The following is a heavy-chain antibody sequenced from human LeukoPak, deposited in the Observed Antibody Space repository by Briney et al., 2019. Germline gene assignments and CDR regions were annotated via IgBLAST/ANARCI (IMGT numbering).Heavy chain of an antibody. CDR1: GFTFNTYT. CDR2: ISTDASST. Sequence: PGGSLRLSCAASGFTFNTYTMNWVRQAPGKGLEWVSRISTDASSTTYADSVKGRFTIFRDNAKGTLYLQMSSLRAEDTAVYYCTGHHQAYSRTYWGQGTLVTVSS. J-gene: IGHJ4*02. CDR3: TGHHQAYSRTY. V-gene: IGHV3-74*01. D-gene: IGHD4-11*01.